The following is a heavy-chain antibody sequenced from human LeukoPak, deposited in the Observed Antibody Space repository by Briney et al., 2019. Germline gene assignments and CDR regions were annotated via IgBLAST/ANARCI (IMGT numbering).Heavy chain of an antibody. D-gene: IGHD1-7*01. J-gene: IGHJ6*03. V-gene: IGHV4-34*01. CDR3: ARRWNYGRNYYIDV. CDR1: GGSFSNYY. Sequence: SETLSLTCAVSGGSFSNYYWSWIRQPPGRGLEWIGEINDSGRTNYNPPLMSRVTVSVDTSKNQFSLRLTSVTATDTAVYYCARRWNYGRNYYIDVWGNGATVSVSS. CDR2: INDSGRT.